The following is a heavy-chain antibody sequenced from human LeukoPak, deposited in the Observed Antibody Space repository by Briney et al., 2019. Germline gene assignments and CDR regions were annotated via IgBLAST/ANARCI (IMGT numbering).Heavy chain of an antibody. V-gene: IGHV3-30-3*01. CDR2: ISYDGSNK. D-gene: IGHD3-22*01. J-gene: IGHJ6*02. Sequence: GGSLRLSCAASGFTFSSYAMHWVRQAPGKGLEWVAVISYDGSNKYYADSVKGRFTISRDNSKNTLYLQMNSLRAEDTAVYYCARVQDYYDSSGQTLYYYGMDVWGQGTTVTVSS. CDR3: ARVQDYYDSSGQTLYYYGMDV. CDR1: GFTFSSYA.